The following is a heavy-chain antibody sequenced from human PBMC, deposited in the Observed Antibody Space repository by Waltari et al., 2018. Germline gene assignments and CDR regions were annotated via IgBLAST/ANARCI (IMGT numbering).Heavy chain of an antibody. CDR3: AKPGGSWDGWFDP. V-gene: IGHV3-9*01. D-gene: IGHD2-15*01. Sequence: EVQLVESGGGLVQPGRSLRLSCAASGFTFDDYAMHWVRQAPGEGVEWVSGIYCCCSTDSSVSVKRRVTISRDNSKNTLYLQMNSLRAEDTAVYYCAKPGGSWDGWFDPWGQGTLVTVSS. CDR1: GFTFDDYA. J-gene: IGHJ5*02. CDR2: IYCCCST.